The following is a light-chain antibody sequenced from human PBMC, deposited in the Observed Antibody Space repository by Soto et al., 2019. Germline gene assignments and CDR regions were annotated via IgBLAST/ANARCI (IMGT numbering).Light chain of an antibody. CDR2: EVS. CDR1: SSDVGSYNL. V-gene: IGLV2-23*02. J-gene: IGLJ1*01. Sequence: QSVLTQPASVSWSPGQSITISCTGTSSDVGSYNLVSWYQQHPGKAPKLMIYEVSKRPSGVSNRFSGSKSGNTASLTISGLQAEDEADYYCCSYAGSSISYVFGTGTKVTVL. CDR3: CSYAGSSISYV.